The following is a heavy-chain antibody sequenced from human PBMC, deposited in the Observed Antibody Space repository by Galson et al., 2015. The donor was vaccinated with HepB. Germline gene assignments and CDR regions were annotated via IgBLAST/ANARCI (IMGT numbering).Heavy chain of an antibody. CDR2: VYYTGNT. V-gene: IGHV4-59*01. CDR3: ARDYGRAGAFDF. J-gene: IGHJ3*01. CDR1: GGSISSYY. D-gene: IGHD4-17*01. Sequence: ETLSLTCTVSGGSISSYYWSWIRQPPGKGLEWIAYVYYTGNTNYNPSLKSRVTISVDTSKDQFFLKLTSVTAADTAVYYCARDYGRAGAFDFWGQGTMVTVSA.